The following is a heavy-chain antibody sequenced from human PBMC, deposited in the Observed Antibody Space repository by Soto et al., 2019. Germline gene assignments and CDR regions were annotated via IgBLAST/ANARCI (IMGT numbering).Heavy chain of an antibody. J-gene: IGHJ4*02. V-gene: IGHV3-11*05. CDR3: ARDHHRYSGYDYVDY. D-gene: IGHD5-12*01. CDR2: ISSSSSYT. CDR1: GFTFSDYY. Sequence: QVQLVESGGGLVTPGGSLRLSCAASGFTFSDYYMSWIRQAPGKGLEWVSYISSSSSYTNYADSVKGRFTISRDNAKNSLYLQMNSLRADDTAVYYCARDHHRYSGYDYVDYWGQGTLVTVSS.